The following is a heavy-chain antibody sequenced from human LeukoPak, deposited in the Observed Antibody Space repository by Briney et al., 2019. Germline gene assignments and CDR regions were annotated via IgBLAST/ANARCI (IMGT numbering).Heavy chain of an antibody. J-gene: IGHJ4*02. CDR2: IKSKTDGGTT. Sequence: GGSLRLSCAASGFTFSNAWMNWVRQAPGKGLEWVGRIKSKTDGGTTDYAAPVKGRFTISRDDSKNTLYLQMNSLKTEDTAVYYCTTTMYYYDSSGYRLRGDYWGQGTLVTVTS. D-gene: IGHD3-22*01. CDR1: GFTFSNAW. CDR3: TTTMYYYDSSGYRLRGDY. V-gene: IGHV3-15*07.